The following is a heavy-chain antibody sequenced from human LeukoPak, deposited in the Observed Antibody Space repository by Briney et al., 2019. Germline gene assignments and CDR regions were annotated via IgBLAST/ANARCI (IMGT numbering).Heavy chain of an antibody. Sequence: PGGSLRLSCAVSGFSVKRNYMNWVRQAPGKGLEWVSFVDSSDPLYYADSVKGRFTISRDNSKNTLYLQMNSLRAEDTAVYYCARGPPIVVVTASRYWYFDLWGRGTLVTVSS. V-gene: IGHV3-53*01. D-gene: IGHD2-21*02. CDR1: GFSVKRNY. CDR3: ARGPPIVVVTASRYWYFDL. CDR2: VDSSDPL. J-gene: IGHJ2*01.